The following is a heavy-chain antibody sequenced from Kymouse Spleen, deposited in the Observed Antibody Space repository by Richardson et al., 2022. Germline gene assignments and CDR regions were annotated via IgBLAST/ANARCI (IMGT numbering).Heavy chain of an antibody. J-gene: IGHJ4*02. CDR3: AKEIVGALFDY. Sequence: EVQLVESGGGLVQPGRSLRLSCAASGFTFDDYAMHWVRQAPGKGLEWVSGISWNSGSIGYADSVKGRFTISRDNAKNSLYLQMNSLRAEDTALYYCAKEIVGALFDYWGQGTLVTVSS. CDR2: ISWNSGSI. CDR1: GFTFDDYA. D-gene: IGHD1-26*01. V-gene: IGHV3-9*01.